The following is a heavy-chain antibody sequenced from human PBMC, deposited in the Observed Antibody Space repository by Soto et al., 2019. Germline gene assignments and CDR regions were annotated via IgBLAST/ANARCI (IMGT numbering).Heavy chain of an antibody. CDR1: GFTFSSYW. CDR2: ISYDGSNK. CDR3: AREVKNLDIVVVVCWFDP. V-gene: IGHV3-30-3*01. J-gene: IGHJ5*02. D-gene: IGHD2-15*01. Sequence: GGSLKPSCAASGFTFSSYWMHWVRQAPGKGLEWVAVISYDGSNKYYADSVKGRFTISRDNSKNTLYLQMNSLRAEDTAVYYCAREVKNLDIVVVVCWFDPWGQGTLVTVSS.